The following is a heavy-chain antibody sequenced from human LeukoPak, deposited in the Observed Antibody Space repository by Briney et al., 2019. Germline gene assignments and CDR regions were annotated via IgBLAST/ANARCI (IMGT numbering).Heavy chain of an antibody. CDR1: GFTFSSYW. D-gene: IGHD3-16*01. CDR3: ARPIGGAYYMAA. Sequence: GGSLRLSCAASGFTFSSYWMTWVRQAPGKGLEWVAMIKEDGSEQYYVDSVKGRFTISRDNAKNSLSLQMNSLRAEDTAVYYVARPIGGAYYMAAWGKGTTVTVSS. V-gene: IGHV3-7*01. CDR2: IKEDGSEQ. J-gene: IGHJ6*03.